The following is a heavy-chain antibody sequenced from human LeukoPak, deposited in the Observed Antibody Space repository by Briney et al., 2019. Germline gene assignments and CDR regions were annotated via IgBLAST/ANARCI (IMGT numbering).Heavy chain of an antibody. J-gene: IGHJ4*02. CDR2: INLNSGDT. CDR3: ARDPLGHEYDFDY. V-gene: IGHV1-2*02. D-gene: IGHD3-3*01. CDR1: GDTLTDDY. Sequence: SVKPSCKASGDTLTDDYMHWVRHTPGQGLECMGWINLNSGDTYYAQEFQGRVTMTRDTSFSTAYMELSGLRSDDTAVYYCARDPLGHEYDFDYWGQGTLVTVSS.